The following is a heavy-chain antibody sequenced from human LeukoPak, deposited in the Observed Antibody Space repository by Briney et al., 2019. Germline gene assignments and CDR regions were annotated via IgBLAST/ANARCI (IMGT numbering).Heavy chain of an antibody. CDR3: ARDHVVVVINSQIGWFDP. Sequence: PSETLSLTCTVSGGSISSSSYYWGWIRQPPGKGLEWIGSIYYSGSTYYNPSLKSRVTISVDTSKNQFSLKLSSVTAADTAVYYCARDHVVVVINSQIGWFDPWGQGTLVTVSS. CDR2: IYYSGST. V-gene: IGHV4-39*07. J-gene: IGHJ5*02. D-gene: IGHD3-22*01. CDR1: GGSISSSSYY.